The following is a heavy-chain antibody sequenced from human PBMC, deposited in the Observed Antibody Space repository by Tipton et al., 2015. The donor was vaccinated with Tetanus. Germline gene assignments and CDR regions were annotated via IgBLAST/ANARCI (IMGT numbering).Heavy chain of an antibody. J-gene: IGHJ5*02. CDR1: GGSLRGGDHN. D-gene: IGHD3-16*01. CDR3: ARVDDSVWGSPFDP. Sequence: TLSLTCSVSGGSLRGGDHNWSWIRQAPGKGLDWIGYIFHTGGADYNPSLKSRATISIDTSKNQFSLKLSSVTAADTAVYYCARVDDSVWGSPFDPWGQGVLVTVSS. V-gene: IGHV4-30-4*08. CDR2: IFHTGGA.